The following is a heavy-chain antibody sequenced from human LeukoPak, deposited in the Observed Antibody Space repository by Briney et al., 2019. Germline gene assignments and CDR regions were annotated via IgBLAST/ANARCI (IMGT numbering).Heavy chain of an antibody. CDR3: ARGSIFGVVIKSFDY. V-gene: IGHV1-69*05. D-gene: IGHD3-3*01. CDR1: GGTFSSYA. J-gene: IGHJ4*02. CDR2: IIPIFGTA. Sequence: GASVKVSCKASGGTFSSYAISWVRQARGQGLAWMGGIIPIFGTANYAQKCQGRVTITTDESTSTAYMELSSLRSEDTAVYYCARGSIFGVVIKSFDYWGQGTLVTVSS.